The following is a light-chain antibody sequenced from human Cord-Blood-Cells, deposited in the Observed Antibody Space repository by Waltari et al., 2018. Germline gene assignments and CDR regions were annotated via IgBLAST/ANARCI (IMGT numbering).Light chain of an antibody. CDR1: QSVSSY. J-gene: IGKJ4*01. CDR3: QQRSNWPKLT. V-gene: IGKV3-11*01. Sequence: EIALTQSPATLSLSPGERATLSCRASQSVSSYLAWYQQKPGQEPRLLIYDASNGATGIPARFSGSGSGTDFTLTISSLEPEDFAVYYCQQRSNWPKLTFGGGTKVEIK. CDR2: DAS.